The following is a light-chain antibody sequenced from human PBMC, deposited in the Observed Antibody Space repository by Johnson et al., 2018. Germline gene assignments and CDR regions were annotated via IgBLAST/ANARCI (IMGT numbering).Light chain of an antibody. V-gene: IGLV1-51*02. CDR1: SSNIGNNY. CDR2: ENN. CDR3: GTWDSSLSAGNV. Sequence: SVLTQPPSVSAAPGQKVTISCSGSSSNIGNNYVSCYQQLPGTAPKPLIYENNKLPSGIPDRFSCSTSGPSATLGITGLQPGDEADYYCGTWDSSLSAGNVFGTGTKVTVL. J-gene: IGLJ1*01.